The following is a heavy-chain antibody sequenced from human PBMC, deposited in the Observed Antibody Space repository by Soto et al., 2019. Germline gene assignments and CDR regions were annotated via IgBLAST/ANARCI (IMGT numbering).Heavy chain of an antibody. J-gene: IGHJ1*01. CDR1: GFTFRSYV. CDR3: ARWGTTGGLDV. V-gene: IGHV3-30*19. D-gene: IGHD3-16*01. CDR2: TSYDGSDK. Sequence: QVHLVESGGGVVQPGTSLRVSCVGSGFTFRSYVIHWVRQAPGKGLEWVALTSYDGSDKYYGDSGRGRFTISRDNSRNPVGRQMDNLRLEDTALYSCARWGTTGGLDVWGQGTLVSV.